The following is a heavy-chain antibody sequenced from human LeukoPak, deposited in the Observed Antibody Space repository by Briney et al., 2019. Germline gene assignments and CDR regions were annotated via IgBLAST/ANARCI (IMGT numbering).Heavy chain of an antibody. CDR2: ISSSGSTI. V-gene: IGHV3-48*03. Sequence: GGSLRLSCAASGFTFSSYEMNWVRQAPGKGLEWVSYISSSGSTIYYADTVKGRFTISRDNAKNSLYLQMNSLRAEDTAVYYCATVGWGGDYYMDVWGKGTTVTISS. J-gene: IGHJ6*03. D-gene: IGHD1-26*01. CDR3: ATVGWGGDYYMDV. CDR1: GFTFSSYE.